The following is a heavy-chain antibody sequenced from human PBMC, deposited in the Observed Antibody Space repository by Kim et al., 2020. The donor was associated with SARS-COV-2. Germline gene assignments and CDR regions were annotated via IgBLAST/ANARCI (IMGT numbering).Heavy chain of an antibody. J-gene: IGHJ4*02. Sequence: ASVKVSCKASGYTFTDYFVHWVRQAPGQGLEWIGRINPGSGGTDYAQNFQGRVTMTRDTSITTAYMDLSRLRSDDTAVYYCARGGMGWTSPDFDYWGQGTLVTVSS. CDR2: INPGSGGT. CDR1: GYTFTDYF. CDR3: ARGGMGWTSPDFDY. V-gene: IGHV1-2*06. D-gene: IGHD3-16*01.